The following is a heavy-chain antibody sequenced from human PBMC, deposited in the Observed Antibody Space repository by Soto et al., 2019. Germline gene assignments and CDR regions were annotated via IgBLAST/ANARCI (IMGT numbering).Heavy chain of an antibody. D-gene: IGHD3-16*01. CDR2: IYSGGST. CDR3: ARDPWGADY. J-gene: IGHJ4*02. V-gene: IGHV3-66*01. Sequence: EVQLVESGGGLVQPGGSLRLSCAASGFTVSTKYMSWVRQAPGKGLEWVSVIYSGGSTFYADSVSGRLTISRDNSKNTVNLQMDSLGAEDAGVYYCARDPWGADYWGEGTLLTVCS. CDR1: GFTVSTKY.